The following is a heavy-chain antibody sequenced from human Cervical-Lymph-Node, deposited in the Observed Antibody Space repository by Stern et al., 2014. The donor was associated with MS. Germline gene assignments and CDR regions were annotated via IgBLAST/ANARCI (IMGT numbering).Heavy chain of an antibody. Sequence: EVQLVESGAEVKKPGESLKISCKGSGYSFTSYWIGWVRQMPGKGLEWMGIIYPGDSDTRYSPSFQGQVPISADKSISTAYLQWSSLKASDTAMYYCARQGSSGWYRDDAFDIWGQGTMVTVSS. CDR1: GYSFTSYW. D-gene: IGHD6-19*01. V-gene: IGHV5-51*01. J-gene: IGHJ3*02. CDR2: IYPGDSDT. CDR3: ARQGSSGWYRDDAFDI.